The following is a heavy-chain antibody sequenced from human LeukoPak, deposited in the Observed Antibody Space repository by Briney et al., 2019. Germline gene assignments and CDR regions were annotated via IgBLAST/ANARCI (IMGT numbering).Heavy chain of an antibody. V-gene: IGHV3-21*01. D-gene: IGHD4/OR15-4a*01. CDR1: GFTFSSYS. J-gene: IGHJ4*02. CDR3: VRYGALDY. Sequence: GGSLRLSCAASGFTFSSYSMNWVRQAPGKGLEWVSYISSSSGYIYYADSVKGRFNISRHDAKHSLYLQMHSLRAEDTAVYYCVRYGALDYWGQGTLVTVSS. CDR2: ISSSSGYI.